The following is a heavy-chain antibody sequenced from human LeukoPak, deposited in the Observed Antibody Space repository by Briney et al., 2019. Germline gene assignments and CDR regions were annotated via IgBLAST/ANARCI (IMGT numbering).Heavy chain of an antibody. Sequence: PSETLSLTCTVSGGSISSSSYYWAWIRQPPGXXXXXXXSIYYSGSTYYNPSLKSRVTISVDTSKNQFSLKLSSVTAADTAVYYCATTVTGGYYYGMDIWGQGTTVTVSS. V-gene: IGHV4-39*01. J-gene: IGHJ6*02. CDR1: GGSISSSSYY. D-gene: IGHD2-8*02. CDR2: IYYSGST. CDR3: ATTVTGGYYYGMDI.